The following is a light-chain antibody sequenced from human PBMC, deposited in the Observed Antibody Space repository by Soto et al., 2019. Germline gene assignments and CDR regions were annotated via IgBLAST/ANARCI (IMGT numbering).Light chain of an antibody. V-gene: IGLV2-8*01. CDR1: SSDVGAYNY. J-gene: IGLJ2*01. Sequence: QSALTQPPSASGSPGQSVTISCTGSSSDVGAYNYVSWYQQHPGKAPKLMIHEVNKRPSGVPDRFSGSKSGNTASLTVSGLQADDEADYYCSSYAGSNNLLFGGGTKVTVL. CDR2: EVN. CDR3: SSYAGSNNLL.